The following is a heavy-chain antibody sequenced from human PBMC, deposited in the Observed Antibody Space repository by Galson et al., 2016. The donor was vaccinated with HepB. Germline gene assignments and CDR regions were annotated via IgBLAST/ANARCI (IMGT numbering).Heavy chain of an antibody. CDR3: VAYFGESAD. CDR2: INPHGSDK. Sequence: SLRLSCAASGFTLGDSWMNWVRQAPGKGLEWVANINPHGSDKRYVDSVKGRFTISRDNAKRSLYLQMNSLRAEDTAVYYCVAYFGESADWGQGTLVTVSS. V-gene: IGHV3-7*01. D-gene: IGHD3-10*01. CDR1: GFTLGDSW. J-gene: IGHJ4*02.